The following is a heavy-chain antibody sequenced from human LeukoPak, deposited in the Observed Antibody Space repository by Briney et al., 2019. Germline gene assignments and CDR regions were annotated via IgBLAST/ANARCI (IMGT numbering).Heavy chain of an antibody. D-gene: IGHD5-24*01. Sequence: PGRSLRLSCAASGFTFSSYALHWVRQAPGKGLEWVAVISYDGSNKYYADSVKGRFTISRDNSKNTLYLQMNSLRAEDTAVYYCARAVSRDGHKGFDYWGQGTLVTVSS. CDR2: ISYDGSNK. CDR3: ARAVSRDGHKGFDY. V-gene: IGHV3-30-3*01. CDR1: GFTFSSYA. J-gene: IGHJ4*02.